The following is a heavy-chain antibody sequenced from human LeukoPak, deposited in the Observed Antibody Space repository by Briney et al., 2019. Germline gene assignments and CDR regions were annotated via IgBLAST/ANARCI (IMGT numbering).Heavy chain of an antibody. D-gene: IGHD3-10*01. V-gene: IGHV1-18*01. J-gene: IGHJ4*02. CDR3: ARDSYYYGSGSYYPGY. Sequence: ASVKVSCKASGYTFTSYGISWVRRAPGQGLEWVGWISAYNGNTNYAQKLQGRVTMTTDTSTSTAYMELRSLRSDDTAVYYCARDSYYYGSGSYYPGYWGQGTLVTVSS. CDR1: GYTFTSYG. CDR2: ISAYNGNT.